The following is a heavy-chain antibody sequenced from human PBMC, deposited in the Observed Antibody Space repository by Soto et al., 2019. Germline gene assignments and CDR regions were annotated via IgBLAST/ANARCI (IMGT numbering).Heavy chain of an antibody. CDR2: IYYSGST. D-gene: IGHD3-10*01. J-gene: IGHJ6*03. CDR3: ASIIWFGELPGDYYYMDV. Sequence: SETLSLTCTVSGGSISSSSYYWGWIRQPPGKGLEWIGSIYYSGSTYYNPSLKSRVTISVDTSKNQFSLKLSSVTAADTAVYYCASIIWFGELPGDYYYMDVWGKGTTVTVSS. V-gene: IGHV4-39*01. CDR1: GGSISSSSYY.